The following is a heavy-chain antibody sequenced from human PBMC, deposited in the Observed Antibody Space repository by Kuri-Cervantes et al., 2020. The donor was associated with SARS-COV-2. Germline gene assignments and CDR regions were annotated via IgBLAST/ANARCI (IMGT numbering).Heavy chain of an antibody. D-gene: IGHD3-3*01. CDR3: ARDLERGPARFDY. CDR1: GYTFTGYY. V-gene: IGHV1-2*02. CDR2: INPNSGGT. Sequence: ASVKVSCKASGYTFTGYYMHWVRQAPGQGLEWMGWINPNSGGTNYAQKFQGRVTMTRDTSISTAYMELSGLRSDDTAVYYCARDLERGPARFDYWGQGTLVTVSS. J-gene: IGHJ4*02.